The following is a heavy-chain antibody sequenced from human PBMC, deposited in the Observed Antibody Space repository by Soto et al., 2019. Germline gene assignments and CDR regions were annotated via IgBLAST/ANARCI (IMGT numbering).Heavy chain of an antibody. J-gene: IGHJ4*02. CDR3: ARGRYGDY. V-gene: IGHV1-18*01. Sequence: QVHLVQSGAEVKKPGASVKVSCQGSGYAFTTYGITWVRQAPGQGLEWMGWISAHNGNTNYAQKLQGRVTVTRDTSTSTAYMEMRSMRDGDTAVYSWARGRYGDYWGQGALVTVSS. CDR1: GYAFTTYG. CDR2: ISAHNGNT. D-gene: IGHD1-1*01.